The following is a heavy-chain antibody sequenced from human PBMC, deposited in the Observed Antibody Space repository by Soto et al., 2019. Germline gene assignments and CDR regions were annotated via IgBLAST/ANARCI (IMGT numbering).Heavy chain of an antibody. CDR1: GLTLTSHS. D-gene: IGHD3-16*01. J-gene: IGHJ5*02. V-gene: IGHV3-48*02. Sequence: GGSLRLSCAASGLTLTSHSMNWVRQVPGQALEWVSYITSKSTTIKYADSVKGRFTVSRDNAKNSLYLQLNSLRDEDTAVYYCAREMGACSDSSCYPGPYDSWGQGTLVTVSS. CDR2: ITSKSTTI. CDR3: AREMGACSDSSCYPGPYDS.